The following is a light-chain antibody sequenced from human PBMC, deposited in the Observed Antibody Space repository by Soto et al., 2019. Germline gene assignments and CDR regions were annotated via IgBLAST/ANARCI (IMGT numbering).Light chain of an antibody. J-gene: IGLJ2*01. Sequence: QSALTQPASVSGSPGQSITISCTGTSSDVGGYNYVSWYQQHPGKAPKLMIYEVSNRPSGVSNRFSGSKSGNTASLTISGLQAVDEADYYCSSDTSPSAVLFGEGTKLTVL. V-gene: IGLV2-14*01. CDR3: SSDTSPSAVL. CDR2: EVS. CDR1: SSDVGGYNY.